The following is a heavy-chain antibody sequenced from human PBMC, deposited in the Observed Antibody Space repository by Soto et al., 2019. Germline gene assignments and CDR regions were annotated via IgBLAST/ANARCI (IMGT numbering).Heavy chain of an antibody. Sequence: QITLKESGPTLVQPTQTLTLTCTVSGFSLTTRGMTLGWIRQPPGRAPEWLALSTQYSPSLQSRLTFTKDTSKNPVVLTMTNMDPVDTATYYCTLRQDTSRGPIYWGQGIMVTVSS. CDR1: GFSLTTRGMT. D-gene: IGHD6-13*01. J-gene: IGHJ4*02. CDR2: ST. V-gene: IGHV2-5*01. CDR3: TLRQDTSRGPIY.